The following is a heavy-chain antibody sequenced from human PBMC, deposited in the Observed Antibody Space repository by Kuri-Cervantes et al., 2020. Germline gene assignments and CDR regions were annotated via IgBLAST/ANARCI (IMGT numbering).Heavy chain of an antibody. Sequence: GGSLRLSCAASGFTFSSYAMHWVRQAPGKGLEWVAVISYDGSNKYYADSVKGRFTISRDNSKNTLYLQMNSLRAEDTAVYYCARVGLYYYMDVWGKGTTVTVSS. CDR3: ARVGLYYYMDV. V-gene: IGHV3-30-3*01. J-gene: IGHJ6*03. CDR2: ISYDGSNK. CDR1: GFTFSSYA.